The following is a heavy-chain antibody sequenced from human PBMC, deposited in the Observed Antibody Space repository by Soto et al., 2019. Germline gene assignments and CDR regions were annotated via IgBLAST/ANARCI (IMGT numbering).Heavy chain of an antibody. V-gene: IGHV4-59*01. D-gene: IGHD3-9*01. CDR3: ARGATGYSFHGCYGMDV. J-gene: IGHJ6*02. Sequence: SETLSLTCTVSGGSISSYYWSWIRQPPGKGLEWIGYIYYSGSTNYNPSLRSRVTISVDTSKNQFSLKLSSVTAADTAVYYCARGATGYSFHGCYGMDVWGQGTTVTVSS. CDR2: IYYSGST. CDR1: GGSISSYY.